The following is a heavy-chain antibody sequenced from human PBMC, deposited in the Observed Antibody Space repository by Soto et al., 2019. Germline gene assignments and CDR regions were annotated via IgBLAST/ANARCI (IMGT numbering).Heavy chain of an antibody. CDR3: ARGPEQYSSSWPFDY. D-gene: IGHD6-13*01. CDR1: GFTFSSYA. J-gene: IGHJ4*02. V-gene: IGHV3-30-3*01. Sequence: QVQLVESGGGVVQPGRSLSLSCAASGFTFSSYAMHWVRQAPGKGLEWVAVISYDGSNKYYADSVKGRFTISRDNSKNTLYLQMNSLRAEDTAVYYCARGPEQYSSSWPFDYWGQGTLVTVSS. CDR2: ISYDGSNK.